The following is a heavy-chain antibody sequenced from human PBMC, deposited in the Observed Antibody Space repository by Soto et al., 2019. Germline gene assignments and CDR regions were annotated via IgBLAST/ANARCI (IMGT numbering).Heavy chain of an antibody. V-gene: IGHV4-59*01. Sequence: SETLSLTCTVSGGSISSYYWSWIRQPPGKGLEWIGYIYYSGSTNYNSSLKSRVTISVDTSKNQFSLKLSSVTAADTAVYYCARVDYGDYYYGMDVWGQGTTVTVSS. CDR2: IYYSGST. D-gene: IGHD4-17*01. J-gene: IGHJ6*02. CDR1: GGSISSYY. CDR3: ARVDYGDYYYGMDV.